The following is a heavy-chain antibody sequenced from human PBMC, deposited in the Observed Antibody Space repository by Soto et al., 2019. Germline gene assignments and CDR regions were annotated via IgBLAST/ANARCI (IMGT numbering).Heavy chain of an antibody. CDR3: AGGNALDV. J-gene: IGHJ6*02. Sequence: GGSLRLSCAASRFTFSTYWMTWVRQTPGKGLEWVANIHQDGNEKYYMDSVKGRFTISRDNAKNSLYLQMTSLRAEDTAVYYCAGGNALDVWGQGTTVTVSS. CDR2: IHQDGNEK. CDR1: RFTFSTYW. V-gene: IGHV3-7*01.